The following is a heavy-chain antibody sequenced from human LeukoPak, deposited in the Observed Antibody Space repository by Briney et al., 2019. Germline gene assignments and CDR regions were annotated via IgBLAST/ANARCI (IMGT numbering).Heavy chain of an antibody. V-gene: IGHV3-21*01. CDR3: ARDRAVYSDSRGYYPDAFDI. CDR1: GLTFSSYN. D-gene: IGHD3-22*01. CDR2: ISSRSNYI. Sequence: PGGSLRLSCAASGLTFSSYNLNWVRQAPGKGLEWVASISSRSNYIYLAHSLKGRFTISRDNAKNSLYLQMTSLRAEDTAMYYCARDRAVYSDSRGYYPDAFDIWGQGTMVTVSS. J-gene: IGHJ3*02.